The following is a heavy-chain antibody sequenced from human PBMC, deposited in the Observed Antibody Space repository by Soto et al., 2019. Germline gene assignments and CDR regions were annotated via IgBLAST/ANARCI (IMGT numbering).Heavy chain of an antibody. CDR1: GVSFSNFG. D-gene: IGHD5-12*01. CDR3: AREGSGYNF. CDR2: IVPVFGRP. V-gene: IGHV1-69*13. Sequence: PSVKVSWKASGVSFSNFGISWVRQAPGQWLEWMGGIVPVFGRPNYAQRFRGRLTITADESTSTGYMELISLRSDDTAVYYCAREGSGYNFWGQGTKVTVSS. J-gene: IGHJ4*02.